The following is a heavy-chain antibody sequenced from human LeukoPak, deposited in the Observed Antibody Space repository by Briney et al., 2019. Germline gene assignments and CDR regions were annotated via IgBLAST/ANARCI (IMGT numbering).Heavy chain of an antibody. Sequence: GGSLRLSCAASGFTVSSNYMSWVRQAPGKGLEWVSVIYSGGSTYYADSVKGRFTISRDNSKNTLYLQMNSLRAEDTAVYYCARDWCSSGCNNYQNYFDYWGQGTLVTVSS. D-gene: IGHD6-19*01. CDR2: IYSGGST. CDR3: ARDWCSSGCNNYQNYFDY. J-gene: IGHJ4*02. V-gene: IGHV3-66*01. CDR1: GFTVSSNY.